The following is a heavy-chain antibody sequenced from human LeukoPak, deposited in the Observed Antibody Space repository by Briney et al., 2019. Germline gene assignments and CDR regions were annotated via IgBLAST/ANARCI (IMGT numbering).Heavy chain of an antibody. D-gene: IGHD7-27*01. Sequence: GGSLRLSCAASEFSVGSNYMTWVRQAPGKGLEWVANIKTDGSQIYYVDSVKGRFTISRDNAKNPLYLQMNSLRAEDTAVYYCARDLNWETYWGQGTLVSVSS. V-gene: IGHV3-7*01. J-gene: IGHJ4*02. CDR2: IKTDGSQI. CDR1: EFSVGSNY. CDR3: ARDLNWETY.